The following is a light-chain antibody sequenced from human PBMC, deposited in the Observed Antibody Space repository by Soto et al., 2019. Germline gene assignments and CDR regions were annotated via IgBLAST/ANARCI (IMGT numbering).Light chain of an antibody. Sequence: VMTQSPVTLSVSPRDTATLSCRANQRDSSHLAWYQQKPGQAPRLLIYAASTRATGIPVRFSGSGSETEFTLTIRSLQSEDSALYFCHQYNNWPWTFGQGTKVDI. J-gene: IGKJ1*01. CDR1: QRDSSH. CDR3: HQYNNWPWT. V-gene: IGKV3-15*01. CDR2: AAS.